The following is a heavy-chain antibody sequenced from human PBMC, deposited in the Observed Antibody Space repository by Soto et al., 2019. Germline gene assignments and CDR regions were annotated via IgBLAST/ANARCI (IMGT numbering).Heavy chain of an antibody. CDR2: ISAYNGNT. J-gene: IGHJ6*02. Sequence: ASVKVSCKASGYTFTSYGISWVRQAPGQGREGMGWISAYNGNTNYAQKLQGRVTMTTDTSTSTAYMELRSLRSDDTAVYYCARDSPTGGARRREGYYYGMDVWGQGTTVTVSS. D-gene: IGHD2-8*02. V-gene: IGHV1-18*01. CDR3: ARDSPTGGARRREGYYYGMDV. CDR1: GYTFTSYG.